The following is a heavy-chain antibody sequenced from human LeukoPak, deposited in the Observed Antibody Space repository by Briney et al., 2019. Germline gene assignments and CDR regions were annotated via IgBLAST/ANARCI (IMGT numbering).Heavy chain of an antibody. CDR1: GFTFSSYA. J-gene: IGHJ4*02. CDR2: ISSSSSYI. D-gene: IGHD3-22*01. Sequence: GGSLRLSCAASGFTFSSYAMSWVRQAQGKGLEWVSSISSSSSYIYYADSVKGRFTISRDNAKNSLYLQMNSLRAEDTAVYYCARDIYYDSSGYPCWGQGTLVTVSS. CDR3: ARDIYYDSSGYPC. V-gene: IGHV3-21*01.